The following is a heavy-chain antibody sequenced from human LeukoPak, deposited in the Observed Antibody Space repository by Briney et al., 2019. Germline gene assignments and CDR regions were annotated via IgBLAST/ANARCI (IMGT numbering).Heavy chain of an antibody. CDR3: ARETKLMGYSSGLGFNY. D-gene: IGHD6-19*01. CDR2: IYLYGTT. Sequence: PSETLSLTCSVSIGSISSSKWWSWVRQSPVKGLEWIGEIYLYGTTNYNPSFTSRVTMSVDRSRNQLTLNLTSVTAADTAVYYCARETKLMGYSSGLGFNYWGQGTLVTVSS. V-gene: IGHV4-4*02. J-gene: IGHJ4*02. CDR1: IGSISSSKW.